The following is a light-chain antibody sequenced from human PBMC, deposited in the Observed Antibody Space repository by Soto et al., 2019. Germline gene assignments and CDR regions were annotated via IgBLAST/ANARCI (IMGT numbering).Light chain of an antibody. J-gene: IGLJ2*01. CDR2: EGT. CDR3: CSYAGSSSVL. CDR1: SSDVGSYNL. V-gene: IGLV2-23*03. Sequence: QSALTQPASVSGSPGQSITISCTGTSSDVGSYNLVSWYQQHPGEAPKLMIYEGTKRPSGVSNRFSGSKSGNTASLTISGLQAEDEADYYCCSYAGSSSVLFGGGTKLTVL.